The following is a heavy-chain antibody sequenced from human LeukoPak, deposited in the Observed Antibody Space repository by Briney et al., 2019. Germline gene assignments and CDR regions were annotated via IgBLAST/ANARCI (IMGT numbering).Heavy chain of an antibody. CDR3: ARVIAVVRGGGLSYYYAMDV. CDR2: INSGSSTM. J-gene: IGHJ6*02. V-gene: IGHV3-48*02. D-gene: IGHD3-10*01. Sequence: PGGSLRPSCAASGFTFSSDGMHWVRQAPGKGLEWVSYINSGSSTMYYADSVKGRSTTSRDNGKTSLYLQMNSLRDEDTAVYYCARVIAVVRGGGLSYYYAMDVWGQGTTVTVSS. CDR1: GFTFSSDG.